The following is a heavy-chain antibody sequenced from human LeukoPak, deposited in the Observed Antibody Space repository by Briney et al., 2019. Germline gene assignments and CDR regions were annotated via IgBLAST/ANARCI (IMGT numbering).Heavy chain of an antibody. CDR3: ARSGSYLVGVIEY. Sequence: ASVKVSCKTSGYTFTGYYMHWVRQAPGQGLEWMGWINPNSGGTNYAQKFQGRVTMTRDTSISTAYMELSRLRSDDTAVYYCARSGSYLVGVIEYWGQGTLVTVSS. J-gene: IGHJ4*02. CDR2: INPNSGGT. CDR1: GYTFTGYY. D-gene: IGHD1-26*01. V-gene: IGHV1-2*02.